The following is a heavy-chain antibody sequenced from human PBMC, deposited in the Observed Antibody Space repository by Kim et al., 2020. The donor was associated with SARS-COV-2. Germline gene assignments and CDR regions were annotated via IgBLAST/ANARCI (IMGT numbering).Heavy chain of an antibody. Sequence: GGSLRLSCAASGFTFSDHYMSWFRQARGKGLEWVSYISTTSGTKNYADSVRGRFIISRDNAKNTLYLQMSSLRAEDTAVYYCATYDTDTSGWYGIFDYWGQGTLVTVSS. CDR1: GFTFSDHY. CDR2: ISTTSGTK. V-gene: IGHV3-11*01. CDR3: ATYDTDTSGWYGIFDY. J-gene: IGHJ4*02. D-gene: IGHD6-19*01.